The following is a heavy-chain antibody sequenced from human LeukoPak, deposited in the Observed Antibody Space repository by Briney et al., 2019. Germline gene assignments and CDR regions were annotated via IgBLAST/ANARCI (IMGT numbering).Heavy chain of an antibody. CDR2: INHSGST. D-gene: IGHD6-13*01. CDR3: ARTAGDFDY. V-gene: IGHV4-34*01. Sequence: SSETLSLTCAVYGGSFSGYYWSWIRQPPGKGLEWIGEINHSGSTNYNPSLKSRVTISVDTSKNQFSLKLSSVTAADTAVYYCARTAGDFDYWGQGTLVTVSS. CDR1: GGSFSGYY. J-gene: IGHJ4*02.